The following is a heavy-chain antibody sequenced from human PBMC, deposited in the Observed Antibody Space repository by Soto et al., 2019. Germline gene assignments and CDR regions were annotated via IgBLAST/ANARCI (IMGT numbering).Heavy chain of an antibody. CDR2: IRSKAYGGTT. CDR1: GFTFGDYA. Sequence: EVQLVESGGGLVQPGRSLRLSCTASGFTFGDYAMSWFRQAPGKGLEWVGFIRSKAYGGTTEYAASVKGRFTISRDDSKSIAYLQMNSLKTEDTAVYYCTKYSISKHPYYYYYMDVWGKGTTVTVSS. CDR3: TKYSISKHPYYYYYMDV. D-gene: IGHD6-6*01. J-gene: IGHJ6*03. V-gene: IGHV3-49*03.